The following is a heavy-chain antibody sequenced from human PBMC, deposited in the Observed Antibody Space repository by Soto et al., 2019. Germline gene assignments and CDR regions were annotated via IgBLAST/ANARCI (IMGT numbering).Heavy chain of an antibody. D-gene: IGHD2-2*01. Sequence: GGSLRLSCGASGFTFISYAMHWVRQAPGKGLEWVAVISYDGSNKYYADSVKGRFTISRDNSKNTLYLQMNSLRAEDTAVYYCARGPSSLTRFDYWGQGTLVTVSS. V-gene: IGHV3-30-3*01. CDR1: GFTFISYA. CDR3: ARGPSSLTRFDY. J-gene: IGHJ4*02. CDR2: ISYDGSNK.